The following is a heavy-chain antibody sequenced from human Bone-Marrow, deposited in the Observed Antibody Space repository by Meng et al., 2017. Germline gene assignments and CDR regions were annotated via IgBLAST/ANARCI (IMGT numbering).Heavy chain of an antibody. V-gene: IGHV1-2*06. CDR1: GYTFTDYY. CDR3: ARVVIRGYEVLGY. D-gene: IGHD3-10*01. CDR2: INPNSGGT. J-gene: IGHJ4*02. Sequence: QGQLVQYGAEVKKPGASVKVSCKASGYTFTDYYLHWVRQAPGQGLEWMGRINPNSGGTNYAQKFQGRVTMTKDTSISTAYMELSRLRSDDTAVYFCARVVIRGYEVLGYWGQGTLVTVSS.